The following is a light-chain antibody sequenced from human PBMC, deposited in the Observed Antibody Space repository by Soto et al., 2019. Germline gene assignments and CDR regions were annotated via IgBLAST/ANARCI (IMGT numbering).Light chain of an antibody. CDR2: GAS. Sequence: EIVMTQSPATLSVSPGERATLSCSASQSVSSNLAWYQQKPGQAPRLLIYGASTRATGIPARFSGSRSGTEFTLTINSLQSEDFAVYYCQQYNNWPPYTFGQGTKLEIK. V-gene: IGKV3-15*01. J-gene: IGKJ2*01. CDR1: QSVSSN. CDR3: QQYNNWPPYT.